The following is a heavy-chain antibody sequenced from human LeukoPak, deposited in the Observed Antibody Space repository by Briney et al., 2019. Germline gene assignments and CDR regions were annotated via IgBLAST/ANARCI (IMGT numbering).Heavy chain of an antibody. D-gene: IGHD2-2*01. CDR3: ARTGYCSSTSCYVDAFDI. Sequence: LTRAFLRLSCPGSGFTFSSYEMNWARQAPGKGLEWVSYKRWNGITIYYADYVKGRFSTSRDNAKNSLYLQMNSLRAEDTAVYYCARTGYCSSTSCYVDAFDIWGEGTMVT. CDR1: GFTFSSYE. J-gene: IGHJ3*02. CDR2: KRWNGITI. V-gene: IGHV3-48*03.